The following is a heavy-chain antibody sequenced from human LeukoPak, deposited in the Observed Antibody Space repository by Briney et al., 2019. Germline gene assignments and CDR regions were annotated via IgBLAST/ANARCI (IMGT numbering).Heavy chain of an antibody. D-gene: IGHD2-15*01. Sequence: TSETLSLTCSVSGYSITSGYYWSWIRQPAGKGLEWIGRIYTSGSTNYNPSLKSRVTISYTSKNQFSLKLNSVTAAGTAVYYCARVDGSCSGGSCPSGNWFDPWGQGTLVTVSS. V-gene: IGHV4-61*02. CDR2: IYTSGST. CDR1: GYSITSGYY. CDR3: ARVDGSCSGGSCPSGNWFDP. J-gene: IGHJ5*02.